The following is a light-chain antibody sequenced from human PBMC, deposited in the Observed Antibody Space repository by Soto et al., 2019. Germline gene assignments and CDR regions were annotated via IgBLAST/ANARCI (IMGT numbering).Light chain of an antibody. CDR1: TSDVGGYKY. CDR2: EVS. V-gene: IGLV2-14*01. CDR3: SSYSSSTTLVV. J-gene: IGLJ2*01. Sequence: QSALTQPASVSGSPGQSITISCTGTTSDVGGYKYVSWYQQHPDKAPKLIIYEVSSRPSGVSNRFSGSKSGNTASLTISGLQTEDEADYYCSSYSSSTTLVVFGGGTKLTVL.